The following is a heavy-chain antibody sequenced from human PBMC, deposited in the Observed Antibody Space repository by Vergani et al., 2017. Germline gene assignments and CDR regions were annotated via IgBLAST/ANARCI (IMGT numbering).Heavy chain of an antibody. CDR1: GGTFSSYA. D-gene: IGHD3-10*01. Sequence: QVQLVQSGAEVKKPGSSVKVSCKASGGTFSSYAISWVRQAPGQGLEWMGGIIPIFGTANYAQKFQGRVTITADESTSTAYMELSSLRSEDTAVYYCARIVGTYYYGPGSYLLGAFDIWGQGTMVTVSS. J-gene: IGHJ3*02. CDR2: IIPIFGTA. CDR3: ARIVGTYYYGPGSYLLGAFDI. V-gene: IGHV1-69*12.